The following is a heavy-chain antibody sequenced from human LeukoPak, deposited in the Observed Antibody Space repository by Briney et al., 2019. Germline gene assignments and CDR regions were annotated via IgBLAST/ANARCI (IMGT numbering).Heavy chain of an antibody. CDR1: GFSVSSYL. Sequence: PGGSVSLSCAASGFSVSSYLMSWLRQAPGKGLDGVANIRQDGSEKYYVDSVKGRFTISRDDAKNSLYLQMNSLRDEDTALYYCARALGSSPDYWGQGTLVTVSS. V-gene: IGHV3-7*01. D-gene: IGHD6-6*01. CDR2: IRQDGSEK. J-gene: IGHJ4*02. CDR3: ARALGSSPDY.